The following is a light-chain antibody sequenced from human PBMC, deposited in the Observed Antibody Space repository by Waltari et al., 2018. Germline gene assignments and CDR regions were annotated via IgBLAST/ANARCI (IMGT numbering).Light chain of an antibody. V-gene: IGKV1-39*01. CDR3: QQSYNPPYT. J-gene: IGKJ2*01. CDR2: SAF. Sequence: DIQMTQSPSSLSASVGDRVTITCGASQSVSGYLNWYQQKPGKDPKLLIYSAFRLQSGVPSRFSGSGSGTHFTLTLTSLQPDDFATYYCQQSYNPPYTFGQGSKLEI. CDR1: QSVSGY.